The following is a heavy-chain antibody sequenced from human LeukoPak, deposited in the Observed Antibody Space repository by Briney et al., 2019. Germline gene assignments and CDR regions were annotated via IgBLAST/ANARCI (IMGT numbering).Heavy chain of an antibody. V-gene: IGHV3-48*03. D-gene: IGHD3-22*01. J-gene: IGHJ6*02. Sequence: GGSLRLSCAASGFGFRQYEMDWVRQAPGKGLEWIAYISVRAGTIYYGDSAEGRFTISRDDAKNSLYLQMNGLRVEDTAIYYCAKDLPHYYEVPHGMDVWGQGTTVTV. CDR3: AKDLPHYYEVPHGMDV. CDR1: GFGFRQYE. CDR2: ISVRAGTI.